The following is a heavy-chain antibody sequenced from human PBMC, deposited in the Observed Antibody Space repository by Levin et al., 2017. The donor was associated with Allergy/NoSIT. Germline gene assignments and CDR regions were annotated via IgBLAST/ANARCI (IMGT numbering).Heavy chain of an antibody. CDR1: GFTFSNAW. D-gene: IGHD3-22*01. V-gene: IGHV3-15*01. CDR2: IKSKTDGGTT. J-gene: IGHJ4*02. CDR3: TTDHPTYYYDSSGSYPHLDS. Sequence: GGSLRLSCAASGFTFSNAWMSWVRQAPGKGLEWVGRIKSKTDGGTTDYAAPVKGRFTISRDDSKNTLYLQMNSLKTGDTAVYYCTTDHPTYYYDSSGSYPHLDSWGQGTLVTVSS.